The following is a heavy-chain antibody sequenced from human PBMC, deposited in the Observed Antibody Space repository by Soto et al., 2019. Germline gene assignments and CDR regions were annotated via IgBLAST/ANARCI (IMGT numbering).Heavy chain of an antibody. CDR1: GVTFSSYA. CDR2: ISGTGGST. J-gene: IGHJ4*02. CDR3: AKXYYGSGSYPLLPLDY. V-gene: IGHV3-23*01. D-gene: IGHD3-10*01. Sequence: PGGSMRLSCAASGVTFSSYAMNWVRQAPGKGLEWVSIISGTGGSTYYADPVKGRFTLSRDNSKNTVYLQMNSLRAEDTAVYYCAKXYYGSGSYPLLPLDYWGQGTLVTVSS.